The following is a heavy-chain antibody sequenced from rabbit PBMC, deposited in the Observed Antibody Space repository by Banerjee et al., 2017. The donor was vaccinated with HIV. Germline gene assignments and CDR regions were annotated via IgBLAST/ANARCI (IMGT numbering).Heavy chain of an antibody. CDR2: IYSAKTTT. V-gene: IGHV1S45*01. J-gene: IGHJ4*01. CDR3: ASDINGYGAFDL. CDR1: GFSLNDWHV. D-gene: IGHD6-1*01. Sequence: QEQLEESGGGLVKPEGSLTLTCTASGFSLNDWHVMRWVRQAPGKGLEWIATIYSAKTTTYYATWAKGRFTISKTSSTTVTLQMTNLTAADTATYFCASDINGYGAFDLWGQGTLVTVS.